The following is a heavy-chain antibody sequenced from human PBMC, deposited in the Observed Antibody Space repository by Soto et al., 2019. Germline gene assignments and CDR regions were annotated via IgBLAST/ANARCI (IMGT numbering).Heavy chain of an antibody. D-gene: IGHD1-26*01. CDR3: ARLYSGSPGDY. V-gene: IGHV4-39*01. J-gene: IGHJ4*02. CDR2: IYYSGST. CDR1: GGSISSSSSY. Sequence: PSETLSLTCTVSGGSISSSSSYWGWIRQPPGKGLEWIGSIYYSGSTYYNPSLKSRVTISVDTSKNQFSLKLSSVTAADTAVYYCARLYSGSPGDYWGQGTLVTVSS.